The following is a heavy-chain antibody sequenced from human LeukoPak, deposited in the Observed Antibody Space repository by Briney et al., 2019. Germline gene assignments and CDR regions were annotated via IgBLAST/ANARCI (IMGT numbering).Heavy chain of an antibody. J-gene: IGHJ5*02. CDR3: AKDRDVLLWFGELDWA. Sequence: PGGSLRLSCAASGFTFSSYAMSWVRQAPGKGLEWVSAISGSGGSTYYADSVKGRFTISRDNSKNTLYLQMNSLRAEDTAVYYCAKDRDVLLWFGELDWAWGQGTLVTVSS. CDR1: GFTFSSYA. V-gene: IGHV3-23*01. D-gene: IGHD3-10*01. CDR2: ISGSGGST.